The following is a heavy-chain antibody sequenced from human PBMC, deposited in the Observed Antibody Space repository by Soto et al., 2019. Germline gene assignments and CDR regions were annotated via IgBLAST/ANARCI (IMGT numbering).Heavy chain of an antibody. CDR1: GFTFTPYA. V-gene: IGHV3-23*01. D-gene: IGHD6-6*01. Sequence: EVPLLESGGGLVQPGGSLRLSCAASGFTFTPYAMSWVRQAPGKGLEWVSAISGSAGSTYYADSVKGRFTISRDNSKNTLYLQMNSLRAEDTAVYYCAKNWDTTFSSSSHWGQGTLVSVSS. J-gene: IGHJ4*02. CDR3: AKNWDTTFSSSSH. CDR2: ISGSAGST.